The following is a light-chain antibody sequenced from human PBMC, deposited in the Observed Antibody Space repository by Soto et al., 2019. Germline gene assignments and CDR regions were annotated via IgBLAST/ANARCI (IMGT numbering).Light chain of an antibody. V-gene: IGLV2-8*01. CDR2: EVS. Sequence: QSVLTQPASVSGSPGQSITISCTGTGSDVGTYNYVSWYQHHPGKAPKLMISEVSKRPSGVPDRFSGSKSGNTASLTVSGLQAEDEADYYCSSYAGSNTDYVFGTGTKFTVL. CDR3: SSYAGSNTDYV. J-gene: IGLJ1*01. CDR1: GSDVGTYNY.